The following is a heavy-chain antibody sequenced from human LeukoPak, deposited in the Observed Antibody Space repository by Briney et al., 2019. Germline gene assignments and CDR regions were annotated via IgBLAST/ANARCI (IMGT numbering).Heavy chain of an antibody. V-gene: IGHV4-39*02. D-gene: IGHD3-9*01. CDR3: ARSGYFDWSPQYYMDV. CDR2: IYYSGST. Sequence: PSETLSLTCTVSGGSISSSSYYWGWIRQPPGKGLEWIGSIYYSGSTYYNPSLKSRVTISVDTSKNHFSLKLSSVTAADTAVYYCARSGYFDWSPQYYMDVWGKGTTVTISS. J-gene: IGHJ6*03. CDR1: GGSISSSSYY.